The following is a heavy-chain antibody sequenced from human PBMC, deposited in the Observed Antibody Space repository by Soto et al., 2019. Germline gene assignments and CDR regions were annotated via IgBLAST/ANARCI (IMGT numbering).Heavy chain of an antibody. V-gene: IGHV1-46*01. D-gene: IGHD6-13*01. Sequence: ASVKVSCKASGYTFTSYYMHWVRQAPGRGLEWMGIINPSGGSTSYAQKFQGRVTMTRDTSTSTVYMELSSLRSEDTAVYYCARVGSIAALFDPWGQGTLVTVSS. CDR3: ARVGSIAALFDP. CDR1: GYTFTSYY. CDR2: INPSGGST. J-gene: IGHJ5*02.